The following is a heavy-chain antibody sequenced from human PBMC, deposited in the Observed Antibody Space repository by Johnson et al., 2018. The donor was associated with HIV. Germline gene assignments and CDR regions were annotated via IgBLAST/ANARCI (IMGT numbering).Heavy chain of an antibody. CDR3: TAHYRNAFDI. Sequence: VQLVESGGGLVKPGGSLRLSCAASGFTFSNAWMSWVRQAPGQGLEWVGRIKSKTDGGTTDYAAPVKGRFTLSRDDSKNTLFLQMNSLKTEDTALYYCTAHYRNAFDIWGQGTMVTVSS. J-gene: IGHJ3*02. D-gene: IGHD1-26*01. CDR1: GFTFSNAW. V-gene: IGHV3-15*01. CDR2: IKSKTDGGTT.